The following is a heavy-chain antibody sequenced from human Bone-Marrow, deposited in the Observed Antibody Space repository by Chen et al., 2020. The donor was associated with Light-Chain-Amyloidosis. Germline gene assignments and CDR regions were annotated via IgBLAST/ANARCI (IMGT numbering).Heavy chain of an antibody. Sequence: EAQLVESGGGLVQPGRSLRLSCAASGFTFDDFAMHWVRQAPGKGLEWVSGISWNSGIMGYAESVRGRFNISRDNAKNSLDLQMNSPRPEDAALYYCVRSFAPHWYYMDVWGKGTSVTVSS. V-gene: IGHV3-9*01. CDR2: ISWNSGIM. CDR1: GFTFDDFA. CDR3: VRSFAPHWYYMDV. J-gene: IGHJ6*03. D-gene: IGHD1-1*01.